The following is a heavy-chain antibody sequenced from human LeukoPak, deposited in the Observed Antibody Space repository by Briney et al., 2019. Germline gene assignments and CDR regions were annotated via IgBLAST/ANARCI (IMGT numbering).Heavy chain of an antibody. CDR1: GYTFTGYY. D-gene: IGHD6-13*01. J-gene: IGHJ6*02. CDR2: INPNSGGT. CDR3: AREALRAGTVGYYYYGMDV. Sequence: ASVKVSCKASGYTFTGYYMHWVRQAPGQGLEWMGWINPNSGGTNYAQKFQGRVTMTRGTSISTAYMELSRLRSDDTAVYYCAREALRAGTVGYYYYGMDVWGQGTTVTVSS. V-gene: IGHV1-2*02.